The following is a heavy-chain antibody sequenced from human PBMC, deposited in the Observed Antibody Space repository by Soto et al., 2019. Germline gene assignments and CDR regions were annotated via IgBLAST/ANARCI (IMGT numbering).Heavy chain of an antibody. CDR2: ISGSGGST. CDR1: GFTFSSYA. Sequence: GGSLRLSCAASGFTFSSYAMSWVRQAPGKGLEWVSGISGSGGSTYYADSVKGRFTISRDTSKNTLYLQMNSLRAECTAVYYGAKVCSTSSWWCLAGSAFDPLGQGTLVPGSS. CDR3: AKVCSTSSWWCLAGSAFDP. J-gene: IGHJ5*02. V-gene: IGHV3-23*01. D-gene: IGHD6-13*01.